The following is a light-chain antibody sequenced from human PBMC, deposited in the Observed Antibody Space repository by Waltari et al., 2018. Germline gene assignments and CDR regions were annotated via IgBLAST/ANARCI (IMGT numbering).Light chain of an antibody. CDR2: EVS. J-gene: IGLJ2*01. V-gene: IGLV2-8*01. CDR1: SSDIGTYNY. Sequence: QSALTQPPSASGSPGQSVTISCTGTSSDIGTYNYVPWYQQHPGNAPKVMIYEVSKRPPGVPARFAGSKSGNSASLTVSGLQAEDEADYYCNSYAGSTTWVFGGGTKLTVL. CDR3: NSYAGSTTWV.